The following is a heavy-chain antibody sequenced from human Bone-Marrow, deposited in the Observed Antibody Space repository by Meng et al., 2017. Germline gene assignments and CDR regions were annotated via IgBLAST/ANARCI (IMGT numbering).Heavy chain of an antibody. CDR2: INPKSGDT. V-gene: IGHV1-2*06. D-gene: IGHD6-25*01. CDR3: ARDEDISAAGKLFGDY. Sequence: QGQVVHAGAEVKKPGASVKVSCKPSGYNFPDYYIHWVRRAPGQGLEWMGRINPKSGDTHYAQKFQARVTMTGDTSISTAYMELSGLRSDDTAMYYCARDEDISAAGKLFGDYWGQGTLVTVSS. CDR1: GYNFPDYY. J-gene: IGHJ4*02.